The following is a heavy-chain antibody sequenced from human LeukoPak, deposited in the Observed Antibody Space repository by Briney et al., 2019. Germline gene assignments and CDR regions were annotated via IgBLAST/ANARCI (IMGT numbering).Heavy chain of an antibody. Sequence: PSQTLSLTCTVSGGSISSGSYYWSWIRQPPGKGLEWIGYIYYSGSTNYNPSLKSRVTISVATSKNQFSLKLSSVTAADTAVYYCARSGYSYGADAFDIWGQGTMVTVSS. V-gene: IGHV4-61*01. J-gene: IGHJ3*02. D-gene: IGHD5-18*01. CDR3: ARSGYSYGADAFDI. CDR2: IYYSGST. CDR1: GGSISSGSYY.